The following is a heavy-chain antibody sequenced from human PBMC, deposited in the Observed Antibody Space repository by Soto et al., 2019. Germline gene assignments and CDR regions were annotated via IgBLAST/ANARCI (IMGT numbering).Heavy chain of an antibody. CDR3: ARHIVVVPADGMDV. J-gene: IGHJ6*02. CDR1: GGTFSSYA. CDR2: IIPIFGTA. D-gene: IGHD2-2*01. Sequence: ASVKVSCKASGGTFSSYAISWVRQAPGQGLEWMGGIIPIFGTANYAQKFQGRVTITADESTSTAYMELSSLRSEDTAVYYCARHIVVVPADGMDVWGQGTTVTVSS. V-gene: IGHV1-69*13.